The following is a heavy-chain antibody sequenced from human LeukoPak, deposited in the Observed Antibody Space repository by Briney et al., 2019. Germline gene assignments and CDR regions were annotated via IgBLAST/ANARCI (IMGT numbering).Heavy chain of an antibody. CDR1: GGSISSYY. CDR3: ARHGSGTTGRLYYYYGMDV. D-gene: IGHD4-11*01. J-gene: IGHJ6*02. Sequence: SETLSLTCTVSGGSISSYYWSWIRQPPGKGLEWIGYIYYSGNTNYNPSLKSRVTISVDTSKNQFSRKLSSVTAADTAVYYCARHGSGTTGRLYYYYGMDVWGQGTTVTVSS. CDR2: IYYSGNT. V-gene: IGHV4-59*08.